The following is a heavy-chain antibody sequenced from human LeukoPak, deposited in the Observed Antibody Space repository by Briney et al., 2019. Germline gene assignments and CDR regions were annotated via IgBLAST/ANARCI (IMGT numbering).Heavy chain of an antibody. CDR1: GYTFTVYF. Sequence: ASVQVSCKASGYTFTVYFMHWLRQAPGQGLEWMGWINPKSGGTNYAQKFQGRVTVTRDTSISTVYMELSRLRSDDTAVYYCARGNRYYDSSGYGDYWGQGTLVTVSS. D-gene: IGHD3-22*01. CDR2: INPKSGGT. J-gene: IGHJ4*02. CDR3: ARGNRYYDSSGYGDY. V-gene: IGHV1-2*02.